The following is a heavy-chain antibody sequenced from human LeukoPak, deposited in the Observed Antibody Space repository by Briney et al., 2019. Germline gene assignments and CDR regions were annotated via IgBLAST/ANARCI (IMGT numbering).Heavy chain of an antibody. D-gene: IGHD6-13*01. Sequence: GGSLRLSCAASGFTFSSYAMSWVRQAPGKGLEWVGFIRSKAYGGTTEYAASVKGRFTISRADSKSIAYLQVNSLKTEDTAVCYCTRGRVWFDYWGQGTLVTVSS. CDR2: IRSKAYGGTT. CDR3: TRGRVWFDY. CDR1: GFTFSSYA. V-gene: IGHV3-49*04. J-gene: IGHJ4*02.